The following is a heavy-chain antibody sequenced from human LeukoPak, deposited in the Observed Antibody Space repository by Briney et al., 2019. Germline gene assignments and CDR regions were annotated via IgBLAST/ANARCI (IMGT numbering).Heavy chain of an antibody. CDR3: ARESIVGATKTFDY. V-gene: IGHV3-21*01. Sequence: PGGSLRLSCAASGFTFSSYSMNWVRQAPGKGLEWVSSISSSSSYIYYAGSVKGRFTISRDNAKNSLYLQMNSLRAEDTAVYYCARESIVGATKTFDYWGQGTLVTVSS. CDR2: ISSSSSYI. D-gene: IGHD1-26*01. J-gene: IGHJ4*02. CDR1: GFTFSSYS.